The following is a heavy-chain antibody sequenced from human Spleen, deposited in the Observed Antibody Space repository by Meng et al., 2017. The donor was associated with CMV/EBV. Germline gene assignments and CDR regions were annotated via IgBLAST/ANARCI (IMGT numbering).Heavy chain of an antibody. CDR3: ARDVGTGAAGY. J-gene: IGHJ4*02. D-gene: IGHD1-1*01. V-gene: IGHV1-2*02. CDR2: INPNSGGT. CDR1: GYTCSDYD. Sequence: SCRPSGYTCSDYDLHWVRQAPGQGLEWMGWINPNSGGTNYAQKFHDRVTMTTDRSITTVYMELNGLTSDDTAIFYCARDVGTGAAGYWGQGTLVTVSS.